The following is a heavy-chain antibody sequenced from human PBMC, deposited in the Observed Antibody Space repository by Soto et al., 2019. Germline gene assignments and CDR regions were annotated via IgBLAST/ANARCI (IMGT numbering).Heavy chain of an antibody. Sequence: QVQLQESGPGLVKPSETLSLTCTVSGAPITTTKWWAWVRLPPGKGLEWLGELSRGDERSSNPSLEGRFTMSLDKSHNHFSLKLTSVTAADTAIYYCATQTISYTWGVWGRGTSVTVSS. CDR3: ATQTISYTWGV. CDR1: GAPITTTKW. CDR2: LSRGDER. D-gene: IGHD3-16*01. J-gene: IGHJ6*02. V-gene: IGHV4-4*02.